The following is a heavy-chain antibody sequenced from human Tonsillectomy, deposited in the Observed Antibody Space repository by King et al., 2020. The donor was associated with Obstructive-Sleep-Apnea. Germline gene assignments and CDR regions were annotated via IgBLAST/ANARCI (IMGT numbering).Heavy chain of an antibody. CDR3: ARGGGRDYYFGMDV. CDR2: NYYSGST. Sequence: VQLQESGPGLVQPSETLSLTCTVSGGSISSYFWTWIRQPPEKGLEWIGYNYYSGSTDYNPSLKSGVTISVDTSKNQFSLKLSSVAAADTAVYYCARGGGRDYYFGMDVWGQGTTVTVSS. V-gene: IGHV4-59*01. J-gene: IGHJ6*02. D-gene: IGHD6-25*01. CDR1: GGSISSYF.